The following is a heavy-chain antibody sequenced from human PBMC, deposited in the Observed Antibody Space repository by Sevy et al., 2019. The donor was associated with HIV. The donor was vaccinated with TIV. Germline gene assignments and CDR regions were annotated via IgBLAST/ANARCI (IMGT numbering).Heavy chain of an antibody. V-gene: IGHV3-43D*03. CDR1: GFTFDDYA. CDR2: ISWDGGST. CDR3: AKDGYDSSGYYGYYYYYMDV. Sequence: GSLRPSCAASGFTFDDYAMHWVRQAPGNGLEWVSLISWDGGSTYYADSVKGRFTISRDNSKNSLYLQMNSLRAEDTALYYCAKDGYDSSGYYGYYYYYMDVWGKWTTVTVSS. J-gene: IGHJ6*03. D-gene: IGHD3-22*01.